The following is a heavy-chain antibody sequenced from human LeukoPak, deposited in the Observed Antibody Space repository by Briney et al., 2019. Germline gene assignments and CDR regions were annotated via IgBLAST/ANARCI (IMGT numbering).Heavy chain of an antibody. V-gene: IGHV4-39*01. Sequence: SETLSLTCTVSGASISGSGYYWGWIRQPPGKGLEWIGNIYDSGSTYYNASLQSRVTISIDTSKNQFSLRLSSVTAAGTAMYYCAKSGGYGLIDYWGQGTLVTVSS. J-gene: IGHJ4*02. CDR3: AKSGGYGLIDY. CDR1: GASISGSGYY. D-gene: IGHD1-26*01. CDR2: IYDSGST.